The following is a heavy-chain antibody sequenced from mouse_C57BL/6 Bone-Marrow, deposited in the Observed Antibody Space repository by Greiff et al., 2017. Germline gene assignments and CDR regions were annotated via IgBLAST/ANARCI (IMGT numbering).Heavy chain of an antibody. Sequence: VQLQQSGAELARPGASVKLSCKASGYTFTSYGISWVKQRTGQGLEWIGEIYPRSGNNYYNEKFKGKATLTADNSSSTAYMELRSLTSEDSAVEVCARNIYYYGSTLYWYFDVWGTGTTVTVSS. D-gene: IGHD1-1*01. CDR2: IYPRSGNN. V-gene: IGHV1-81*01. CDR3: ARNIYYYGSTLYWYFDV. J-gene: IGHJ1*03. CDR1: GYTFTSYG.